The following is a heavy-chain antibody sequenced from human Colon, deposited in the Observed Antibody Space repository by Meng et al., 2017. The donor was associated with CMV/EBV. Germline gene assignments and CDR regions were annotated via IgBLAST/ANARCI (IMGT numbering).Heavy chain of an antibody. Sequence: QLQGPGPGLLKPSETLSLTCTVSGDSISGRSYYWGWIRQPPGKGLEWIASIYYTGNDYHNPSLKSRVTISIDTSNNQFSLRLTSVTAADTAVYYCARMALHWYFDLWGRGTLVTVSS. CDR2: IYYTGND. CDR1: GDSISGRSYY. CDR3: ARMALHWYFDL. J-gene: IGHJ2*01. D-gene: IGHD5-24*01. V-gene: IGHV4-39*07.